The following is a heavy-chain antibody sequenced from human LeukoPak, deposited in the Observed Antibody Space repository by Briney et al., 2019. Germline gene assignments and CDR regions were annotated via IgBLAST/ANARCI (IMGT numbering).Heavy chain of an antibody. D-gene: IGHD1-14*01. CDR3: ARDPGSSSFDY. V-gene: IGHV3-7*01. CDR1: GFTFRSYW. J-gene: IGHJ4*02. Sequence: GGSLRLSCAASGFTFRSYWMSWVRQPPEKGLEFVANIDRDGTVKNYVGSVKGRFTISRDNAMNSVYLQMNSLRVDDTAMYYCARDPGSSSFDYWGQGSLVTVSS. CDR2: IDRDGTVK.